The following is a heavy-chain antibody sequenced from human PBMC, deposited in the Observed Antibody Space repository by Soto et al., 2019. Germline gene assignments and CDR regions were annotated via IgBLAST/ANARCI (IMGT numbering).Heavy chain of an antibody. CDR2: IYYRGNA. J-gene: IGHJ4*02. CDR3: ARRGGRATFSYSFDF. D-gene: IGHD3-16*01. Sequence: SETLSLTCTVSGGSITSGDYHWSWIRQPPGKGLEWIGSIYYRGNAYYNPSLQTRVTISLDKSKSQFSLKLNSVTAADSAVYFFARRGGRATFSYSFDFGGRGALVTVPS. CDR1: GGSITSGDYH. V-gene: IGHV4-39*01.